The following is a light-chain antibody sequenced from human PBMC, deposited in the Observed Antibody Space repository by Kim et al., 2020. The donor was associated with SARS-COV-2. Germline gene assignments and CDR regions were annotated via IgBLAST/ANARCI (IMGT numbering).Light chain of an antibody. CDR2: GKN. CDR3: NSRDSNDNVV. V-gene: IGLV3-19*01. CDR1: SLRNYF. Sequence: ALGQTVRFTCQGDSLRNYFATWYQQKPGQAPILVIYGKNNRPSGIPDRFSGSSSGNTASLTITGTQAGDEADYYCNSRDSNDNVVFGGGTQLTVL. J-gene: IGLJ2*01.